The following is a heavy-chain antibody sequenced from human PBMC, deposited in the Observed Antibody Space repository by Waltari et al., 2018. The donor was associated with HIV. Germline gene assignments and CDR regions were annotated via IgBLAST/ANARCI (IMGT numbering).Heavy chain of an antibody. J-gene: IGHJ6*02. D-gene: IGHD1-26*01. Sequence: QLQLQESGSGLVKPSQTLSLTCAVSGGSINTGGYSWSWIRQPPGKGLEWIGYIFQSGSPYYNPSLKSRVTISVDRSKNQFSLKLTSVTAADTAVYYCARTNTGSFYSGLDVWGQGTTVTVSS. CDR2: IFQSGSP. V-gene: IGHV4-30-2*01. CDR1: GGSINTGGYS. CDR3: ARTNTGSFYSGLDV.